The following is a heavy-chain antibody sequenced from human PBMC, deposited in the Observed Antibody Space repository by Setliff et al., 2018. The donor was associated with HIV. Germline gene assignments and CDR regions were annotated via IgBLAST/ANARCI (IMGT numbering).Heavy chain of an antibody. CDR1: GYTFTSYY. D-gene: IGHD3-22*01. CDR3: AKSPGIYYYDSSGHYLLY. Sequence: ASVKVSCKASGYTFTSYYMHWVRQAPGQGLEWMGIINPSSGSTTYAQKFQGRVTMTRDTSTSTVYMELSSLRSDDTAIYYCAKSPGIYYYDSSGHYLLYWGQGAQVTVSS. V-gene: IGHV1-46*01. J-gene: IGHJ4*02. CDR2: INPSSGST.